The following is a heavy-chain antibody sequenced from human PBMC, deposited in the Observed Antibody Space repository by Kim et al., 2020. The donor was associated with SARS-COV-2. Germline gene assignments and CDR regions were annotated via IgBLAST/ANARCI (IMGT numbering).Heavy chain of an antibody. D-gene: IGHD6-13*01. CDR2: ISSSSSYI. CDR1: GFTFSSYS. V-gene: IGHV3-21*01. J-gene: IGHJ4*02. CDR3: ARANSSSWYYFDY. Sequence: GGSLRLSCAASGFTFSSYSMNWVRQAPGKGLEWVSSISSSSSYIYYADSVKGRFTISRDNAKNSLYLQMNSLRAEDTAVYYCARANSSSWYYFDYWGQGTLVTVSS.